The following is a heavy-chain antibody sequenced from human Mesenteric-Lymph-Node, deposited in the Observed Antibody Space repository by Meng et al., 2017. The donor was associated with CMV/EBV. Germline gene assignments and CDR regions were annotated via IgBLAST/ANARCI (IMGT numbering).Heavy chain of an antibody. CDR1: GYTVTDYG. CDR3: ARYTSSWDLNWFDP. D-gene: IGHD6-13*01. Sequence: KASGYTVTDYGIHWVRQAPGQGLEWMGWINTNTGNPTYAQGFTGRFVFSLDTSVSTAYLQISSLKAEDTAVYYCARYTSSWDLNWFDPWGQGTLVTVSS. CDR2: INTNTGNP. V-gene: IGHV7-4-1*02. J-gene: IGHJ5*02.